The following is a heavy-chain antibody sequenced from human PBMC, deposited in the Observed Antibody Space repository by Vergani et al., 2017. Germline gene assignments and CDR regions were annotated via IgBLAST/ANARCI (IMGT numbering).Heavy chain of an antibody. CDR1: GFTFSSYA. D-gene: IGHD4-17*01. Sequence: EVQLLESGGGLVQPGGSLRLSCAASGFTFSSYAMSWVRQAPGKGLEWVSTISGTGTNTYYAVSVKGRFTISRDNSKNTLYLQMNSPRAEDTAVYYCATLTLTTVTTYWFDPWGQGTLVTVSS. CDR3: ATLTLTTVTTYWFDP. CDR2: ISGTGTNT. V-gene: IGHV3-23*01. J-gene: IGHJ5*02.